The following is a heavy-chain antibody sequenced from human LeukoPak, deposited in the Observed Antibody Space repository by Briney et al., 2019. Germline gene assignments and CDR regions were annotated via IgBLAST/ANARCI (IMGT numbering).Heavy chain of an antibody. CDR2: ISWNSGSI. CDR3: AKSFLIYYYDSSGYQGFDY. J-gene: IGHJ4*02. D-gene: IGHD3-22*01. V-gene: IGHV3-9*01. Sequence: SLRLSCAASGFTFDDYAMHWVRQAPGKGLEWVSGISWNSGSIGYADSVKGRFTISRDNAKNSLYLQMNSLRAEDTALYYCAKSFLIYYYDSSGYQGFDYWGQGTLVTVSS. CDR1: GFTFDDYA.